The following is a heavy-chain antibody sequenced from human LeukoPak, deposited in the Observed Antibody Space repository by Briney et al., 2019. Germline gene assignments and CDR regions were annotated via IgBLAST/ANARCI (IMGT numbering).Heavy chain of an antibody. Sequence: GGSLRLSCAVSGFTVSNNYMTWVRQAPGKGPEWVSVIYSGGATYYADSVKGRFTISRDNSKNTVYLQMNSLRVEDTAVYYCVRDLTWGQGTLVTVSS. CDR1: GFTVSNNY. CDR3: VRDLT. J-gene: IGHJ1*01. CDR2: IYSGGAT. V-gene: IGHV3-53*01.